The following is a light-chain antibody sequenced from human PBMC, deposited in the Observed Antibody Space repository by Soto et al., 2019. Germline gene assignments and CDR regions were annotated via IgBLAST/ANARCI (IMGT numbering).Light chain of an antibody. V-gene: IGLV1-44*01. CDR2: SNN. J-gene: IGLJ2*01. CDR1: NSNLGSNP. CDR3: SAWDGTIYGPV. Sequence: QSVLTQPPSASGTPGQRVTISCSGSNSNLGSNPLNWYLHLPGTAPKLLIYSNNQRPSGVPHRFSGSKSGTSASLATSGRQSEDEADYFCSAWDGTIYGPVFGGGTKVTVL.